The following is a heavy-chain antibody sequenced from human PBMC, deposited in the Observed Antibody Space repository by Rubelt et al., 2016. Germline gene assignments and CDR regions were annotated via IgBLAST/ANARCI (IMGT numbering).Heavy chain of an antibody. D-gene: IGHD6-19*01. CDR3: ARMYSSGWYYDAFDI. CDR2: ISHRGST. CDR1: GGSFSDYY. V-gene: IGHV4-34*01. J-gene: IGHJ3*02. Sequence: QVQLQQWGAGLLKPSETLYLTCAVYGGSFSDYYWNWIRQPPGKGLEWIGEISHRGSTNYNPSLKSRVTLSVDTSKNQFSLKLGSVTAADTAVYYCARMYSSGWYYDAFDIWGQGTMVTVSS.